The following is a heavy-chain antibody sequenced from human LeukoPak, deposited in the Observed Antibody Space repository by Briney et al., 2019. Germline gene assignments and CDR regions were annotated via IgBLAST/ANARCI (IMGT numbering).Heavy chain of an antibody. Sequence: GGSLRLSCAASGFTVSSNCMSWVRQAPGKGLEWVSVIYSGGSTYYADSVKGRFTISRHNSKNTLYLQMNSLRAEDTAVYYCARGWAIFGVLSYYYYYGMDVWGQGTTVTVSS. J-gene: IGHJ6*02. V-gene: IGHV3-53*04. CDR1: GFTVSSNC. CDR2: IYSGGST. D-gene: IGHD3-3*01. CDR3: ARGWAIFGVLSYYYYYGMDV.